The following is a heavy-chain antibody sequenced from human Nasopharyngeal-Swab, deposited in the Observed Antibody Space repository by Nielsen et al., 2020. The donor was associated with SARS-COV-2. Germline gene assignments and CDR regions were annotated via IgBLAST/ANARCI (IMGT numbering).Heavy chain of an antibody. D-gene: IGHD3-9*01. CDR1: GGAIGTADYN. CDR2: LSSSGST. V-gene: IGHV4-31*03. Sequence: LRLSCTLPGGAIGTADYNWTWVRQPPGRGLAWLGSLSSSGSTYYNPSLKSRLTISRDPSKNQFSLKMTSVTSADTAVYYCARGSTGYYISEWFDPWGQGTLVTVSS. CDR3: ARGSTGYYISEWFDP. J-gene: IGHJ5*02.